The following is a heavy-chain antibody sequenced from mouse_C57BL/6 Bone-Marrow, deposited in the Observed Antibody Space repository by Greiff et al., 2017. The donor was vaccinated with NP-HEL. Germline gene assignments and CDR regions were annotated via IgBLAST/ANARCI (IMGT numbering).Heavy chain of an antibody. CDR3: AQVLDYYGSSYLYYFDY. D-gene: IGHD1-1*01. V-gene: IGHV14-3*01. CDR2: IDPANGNT. J-gene: IGHJ2*01. CDR1: GFNIKNTY. Sequence: VQLQQSVAELVRPGASVKLSCTASGFNIKNTYMHWVKQRPEQGLEWIGRIDPANGNTKYAPKFQGKATITADTSSNTAYLQLSSLTSEDTAIDYCAQVLDYYGSSYLYYFDYWGQGTTLTVSS.